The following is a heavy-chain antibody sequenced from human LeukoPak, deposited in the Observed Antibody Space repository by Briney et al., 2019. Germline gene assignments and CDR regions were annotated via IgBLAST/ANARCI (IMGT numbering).Heavy chain of an antibody. CDR1: GGSIRGYY. J-gene: IGHJ4*02. V-gene: IGHV4-59*01. CDR3: ARSRSRGYSGDFDY. Sequence: AEILSLTCIVSGGSIRGYYWSWIRQPPGKGLEWIGYIYYSGNTNYNPSLKSRITISVDTSKNQFSLKLSSVTAADTAVYYCARSRSRGYSGDFDYWGPGTLVTVSS. D-gene: IGHD5-12*01. CDR2: IYYSGNT.